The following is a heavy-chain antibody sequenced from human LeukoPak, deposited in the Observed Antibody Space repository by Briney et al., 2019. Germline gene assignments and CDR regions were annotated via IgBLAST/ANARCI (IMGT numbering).Heavy chain of an antibody. D-gene: IGHD2-15*01. J-gene: IGHJ6*03. CDR3: ARGVVAATFYYYMDV. Sequence: ASVKVSCKTSGYSFTNYGITWVRQAPGQGLEWMGWISGYNSKTFYAQKFQGRVTMTRDTSLSTAYMEVSGLRSDDTAVYYCARGVVAATFYYYMDVWGKGTTVTVSS. CDR1: GYSFTNYG. CDR2: ISGYNSKT. V-gene: IGHV1-18*01.